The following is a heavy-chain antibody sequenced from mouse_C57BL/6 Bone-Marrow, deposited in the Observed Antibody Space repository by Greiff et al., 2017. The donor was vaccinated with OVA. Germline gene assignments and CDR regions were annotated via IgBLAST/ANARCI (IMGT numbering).Heavy chain of an antibody. J-gene: IGHJ4*01. V-gene: IGHV1-5*01. Sequence: VQLQQSGTVLARPGASVKMSCKTSGYTFTSYWMHWVKQRPGQGLEWIGAIYPGNSDTSYNQKFKGKAKLTAVTSASTAYMELSSLTNEDSAVYYCTKFYDGYPYAIDYWGQGTSVTVSS. CDR1: GYTFTSYW. CDR3: TKFYDGYPYAIDY. CDR2: IYPGNSDT. D-gene: IGHD2-3*01.